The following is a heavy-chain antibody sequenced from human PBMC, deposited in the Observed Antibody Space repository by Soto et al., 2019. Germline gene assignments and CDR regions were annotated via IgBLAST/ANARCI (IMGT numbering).Heavy chain of an antibody. CDR2: ISAYNGDT. D-gene: IGHD4-17*01. Sequence: QVQLVQSGTEVKKPGASVKVSCKASGYTFNHNGISWVRQAPGQGLEWIGWISAYNGDTKYVENLQGRVTLTTDTSTSTAYMELRSLRSDDTAVYYCARTGPGGVNTPYYFDYWGQGSLVTVSS. J-gene: IGHJ4*02. CDR1: GYTFNHNG. CDR3: ARTGPGGVNTPYYFDY. V-gene: IGHV1-18*01.